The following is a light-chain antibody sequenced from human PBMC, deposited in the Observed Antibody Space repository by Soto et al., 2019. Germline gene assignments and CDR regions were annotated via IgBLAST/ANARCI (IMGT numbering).Light chain of an antibody. CDR3: QQYGSSGT. CDR1: QSVGSN. Sequence: EILLTQSPATLPVSPGERATLSFRASQSVGSNLAWFQQKPGQAPRLLIYGSSNSATGIPDRFSGSGSGTDFTLTISRLEPEDFAVYYCQQYGSSGTFGQGTKVDIK. V-gene: IGKV3-20*01. CDR2: GSS. J-gene: IGKJ1*01.